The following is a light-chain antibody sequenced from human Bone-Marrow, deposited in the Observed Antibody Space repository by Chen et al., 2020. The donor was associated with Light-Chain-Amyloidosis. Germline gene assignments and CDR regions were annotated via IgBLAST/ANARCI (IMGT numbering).Light chain of an antibody. Sequence: SSVLTPPSSVSVAPGQTATIACGGNNIGSTSVHWYQQTPGQAPLLVVYDDSDRPSGIPERLSGSNSGNTATLTISRVEAGDEADYYWQVWDRSSDRPVFGGGTKLTVL. CDR3: QVWDRSSDRPV. V-gene: IGLV3-21*02. J-gene: IGLJ3*02. CDR2: DDS. CDR1: NIGSTS.